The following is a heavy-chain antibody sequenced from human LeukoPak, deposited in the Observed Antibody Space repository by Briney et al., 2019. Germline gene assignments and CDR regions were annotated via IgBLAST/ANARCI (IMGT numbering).Heavy chain of an antibody. Sequence: SETLSLTCAVYGGSFSGYYWSWIRQPPGKGLEWIGEINHSGSTNYNPSLKSRVTISVDTSKNQFSLKLSSVTAAGTAVYYCARGNYGDYGHDAFDIWGQGTMVTVSS. CDR3: ARGNYGDYGHDAFDI. CDR2: INHSGST. CDR1: GGSFSGYY. V-gene: IGHV4-34*01. D-gene: IGHD4-17*01. J-gene: IGHJ3*02.